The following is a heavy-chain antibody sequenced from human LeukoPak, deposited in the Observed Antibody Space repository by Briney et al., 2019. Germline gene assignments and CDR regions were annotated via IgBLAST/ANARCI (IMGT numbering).Heavy chain of an antibody. D-gene: IGHD1-26*01. CDR2: ISSSSSYI. CDR3: ARVKVEDWYFDL. Sequence: GGSLRLSCAASGFTFSSYSMNWVREAPGKGLEWVSSISSSSSYIYYADSVKGRFTISRDNAKNSLYLQMNSLRAEDTAVYYCARVKVEDWYFDLWGRGTLVTVSS. CDR1: GFTFSSYS. V-gene: IGHV3-21*01. J-gene: IGHJ2*01.